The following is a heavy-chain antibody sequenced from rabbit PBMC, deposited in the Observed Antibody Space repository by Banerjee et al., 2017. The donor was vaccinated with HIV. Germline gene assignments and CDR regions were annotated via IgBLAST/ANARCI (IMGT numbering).Heavy chain of an antibody. CDR3: ARDVGGSGNWEYYFGL. D-gene: IGHD1-1*01. Sequence: QSLEESGGDLVKPGASLTLTCTASEFSFSSGYDMSWVRQAPGKGLEWIGCIYDGSSGSTYYASWAKGRFTISKTSSTTVTLQMTSLTAADTATYFCARDVGGSGNWEYYFGLWGQGTLVTVS. V-gene: IGHV1S40*01. CDR1: EFSFSSGYD. J-gene: IGHJ4*01. CDR2: IYDGSSGST.